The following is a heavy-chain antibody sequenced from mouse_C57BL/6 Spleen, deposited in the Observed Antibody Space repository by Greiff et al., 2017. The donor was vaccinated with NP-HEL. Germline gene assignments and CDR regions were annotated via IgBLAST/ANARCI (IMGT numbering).Heavy chain of an antibody. J-gene: IGHJ4*01. CDR3: ARSPIRFYAMDY. V-gene: IGHV7-3*01. Sequence: EVQLVESRGGLVQPGGSLSLSCAASGFTFTDYYMSWVRQPPGKALEWLGFIRNKANGYTTEYSASVKGRFTISRDNSQSILYLQMNALRAEDSATYYCARSPIRFYAMDYWGQGTSVTVSS. CDR1: GFTFTDYY. CDR2: IRNKANGYTT. D-gene: IGHD1-1*01.